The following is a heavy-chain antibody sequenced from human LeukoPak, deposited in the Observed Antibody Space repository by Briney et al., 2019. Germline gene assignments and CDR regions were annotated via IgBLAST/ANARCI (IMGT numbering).Heavy chain of an antibody. CDR2: IKQDGSEK. V-gene: IGHV3-7*01. CDR3: AGHCDSSGYRVDVFDI. J-gene: IGHJ3*02. CDR1: GFTLSSYW. D-gene: IGHD3-22*01. Sequence: PGGSLRLSCAASGFTLSSYWMTWVRQAPGKGLEWVAYIKQDGSEKYYMDSVKGRFTISRDNAKNSLYLQMNSLRAEDTAVYYCAGHCDSSGYRVDVFDIWGQGTMVTVSS.